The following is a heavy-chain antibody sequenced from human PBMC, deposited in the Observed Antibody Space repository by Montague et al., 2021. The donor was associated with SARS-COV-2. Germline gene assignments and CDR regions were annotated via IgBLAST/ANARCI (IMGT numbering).Heavy chain of an antibody. CDR3: AREKARITIFGAPRGYMDV. D-gene: IGHD3-3*01. Sequence: SLRLSCAASGFTFSGYEMNWVRLAPGKGLEWASYISSSGSTIYYAVSVKGRFTISRDNAKNSLYLQLNSLRAEDTAVYYCAREKARITIFGAPRGYMDVWGKGTTVTVSS. J-gene: IGHJ6*03. CDR1: GFTFSGYE. CDR2: ISSSGSTI. V-gene: IGHV3-48*03.